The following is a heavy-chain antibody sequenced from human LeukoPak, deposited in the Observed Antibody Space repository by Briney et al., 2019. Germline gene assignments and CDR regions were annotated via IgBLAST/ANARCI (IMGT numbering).Heavy chain of an antibody. Sequence: PSETLSLTCTVSGGSISSGSYYWSWIRQPAGKGLEWIGRIYTSGSTNYNPSLKSRVTISVDTSKNQFSLRLNSVTAADTAVYYCARYSGGDAFDIWGQGTMVTVSS. V-gene: IGHV4-61*02. CDR1: GGSISSGSYY. CDR2: IYTSGST. J-gene: IGHJ3*02. CDR3: ARYSGGDAFDI. D-gene: IGHD1-26*01.